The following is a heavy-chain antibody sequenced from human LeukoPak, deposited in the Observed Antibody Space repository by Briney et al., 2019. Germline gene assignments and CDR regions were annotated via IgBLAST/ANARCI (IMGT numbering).Heavy chain of an antibody. Sequence: PGGSLRLSCGASGFSFSRYSMSWVRQAPGKGLEWVGRIRSKTDGGTTEYAAPVQGRFTISRDDSTNTLYLQMNSLKIEDTAVYYCAKHNYGVVSIQQWGQGTLVTVSS. V-gene: IGHV3-15*01. CDR2: IRSKTDGGTT. J-gene: IGHJ1*01. D-gene: IGHD3-3*01. CDR3: AKHNYGVVSIQQ. CDR1: GFSFSRYS.